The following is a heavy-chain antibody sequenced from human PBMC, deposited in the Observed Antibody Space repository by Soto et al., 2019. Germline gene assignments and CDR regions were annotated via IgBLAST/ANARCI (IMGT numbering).Heavy chain of an antibody. CDR1: GASISSNNW. V-gene: IGHV4-4*02. CDR3: ARSTVTEDY. J-gene: IGHJ4*02. Sequence: QVQLQESGPGLVKPSGTLSLTCAVSGASISSNNWWSWVRQPPGKGLEWVGEIYHSGSTNYNLSLKSRETISIDKSKNQFSLKLSSVTAADTAVYYCARSTVTEDYWGQGTLVTVSS. D-gene: IGHD4-17*01. CDR2: IYHSGST.